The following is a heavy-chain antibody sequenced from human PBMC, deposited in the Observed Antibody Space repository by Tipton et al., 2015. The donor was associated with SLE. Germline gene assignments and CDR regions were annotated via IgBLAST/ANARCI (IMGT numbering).Heavy chain of an antibody. V-gene: IGHV3-74*01. J-gene: IGHJ4*02. CDR1: GFPFSSYW. Sequence: GSLRLSCAASGFPFSSYWMHWVRQVPGKGLVWVSRIEGDGSSTTYADSVRGRFTISRDNAKNTLYLQMNSLTVEDTAVYYCARGQDYYDSSHCGHWGQGSPVTVSS. CDR3: ARGQDYYDSSHCGH. D-gene: IGHD3-22*01. CDR2: IEGDGSST.